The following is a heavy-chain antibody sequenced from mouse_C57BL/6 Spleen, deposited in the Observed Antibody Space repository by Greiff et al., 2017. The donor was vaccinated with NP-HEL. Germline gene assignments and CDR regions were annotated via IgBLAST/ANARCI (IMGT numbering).Heavy chain of an antibody. J-gene: IGHJ4*01. CDR2: IYPGDGDT. CDR3: AREDEDYAMDY. V-gene: IGHV1-80*01. CDR1: GYAFSSYW. Sequence: VQLQQSGAELVKPGASVKISCKASGYAFSSYWMNWVKQRPGKGLEWIGQIYPGDGDTNYNGKFKGKATLTADKSSSTAYMHLSSLTSEDSAVYFCAREDEDYAMDYWGQGTSVTVSS.